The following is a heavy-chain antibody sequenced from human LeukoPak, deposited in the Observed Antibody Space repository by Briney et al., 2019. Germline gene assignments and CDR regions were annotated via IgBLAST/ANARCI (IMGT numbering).Heavy chain of an antibody. CDR2: ISGSGGST. J-gene: IGHJ3*02. Sequence: GGSLRLSCAASGFTFSSYVMSWVRQAPGKGLEWVSAISGSGGSTYYADSVKGRFTISRDNSKNTLYLQMNSLRAEDTAVYYCAKVRWELLVRDAFDIWGQGTMVTVSS. V-gene: IGHV3-23*01. CDR3: AKVRWELLVRDAFDI. CDR1: GFTFSSYV. D-gene: IGHD1-26*01.